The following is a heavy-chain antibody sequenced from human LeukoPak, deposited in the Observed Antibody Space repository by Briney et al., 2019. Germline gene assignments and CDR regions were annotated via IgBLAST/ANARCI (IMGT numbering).Heavy chain of an antibody. J-gene: IGHJ3*02. D-gene: IGHD2-2*01. V-gene: IGHV3-49*04. CDR1: GFTFGDYA. CDR3: TRGPIVVVPAAMRPRLYNAFDI. Sequence: GGSLRLSCTASGFTFGDYAMSWVRQAPGKGLEWVGFIRSKAYGGTTEYAASVKGRFTISRDDSKSIAYLQMNSLKTEDTAVYYCTRGPIVVVPAAMRPRLYNAFDIWGQGTMVTVSS. CDR2: IRSKAYGGTT.